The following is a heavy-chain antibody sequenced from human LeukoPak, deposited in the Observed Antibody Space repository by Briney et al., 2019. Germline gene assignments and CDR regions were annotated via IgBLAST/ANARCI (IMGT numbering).Heavy chain of an antibody. D-gene: IGHD6-13*01. CDR3: AKDLRRYSSSWYMVV. CDR1: GFTFDDYA. V-gene: IGHV3-9*01. CDR2: ISWNSGSI. Sequence: GGSLRLSCAASGFTFDDYAMHWVRQAPGKGLEWVSGISWNSGSIGYADSVKGRFTISRDNAKNSLYLQMNSLRAEDTALYYCAKDLRRYSSSWYMVVWGKGTTVTVSS. J-gene: IGHJ6*03.